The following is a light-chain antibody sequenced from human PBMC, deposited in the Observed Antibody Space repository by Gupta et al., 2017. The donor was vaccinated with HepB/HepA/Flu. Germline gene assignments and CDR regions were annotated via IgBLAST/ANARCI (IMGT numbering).Light chain of an antibody. V-gene: IGLV1-44*01. J-gene: IGLJ1*01. CDR3: AAWDDSLNGQV. CDR2: SNN. Sequence: QSVLTQPPSASGTPGKRVTVSCSGSISNIGSYTVNWYQQLPGTAPKLLIYSNNQRPSGVPDRFSGSKSGTSASLAISGLQAEDEADYYCAAWDDSLNGQVFGTGTKVTVL. CDR1: ISNIGSYT.